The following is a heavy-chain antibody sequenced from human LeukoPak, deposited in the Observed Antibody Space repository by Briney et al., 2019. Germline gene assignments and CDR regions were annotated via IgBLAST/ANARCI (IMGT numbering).Heavy chain of an antibody. CDR2: IYYSGST. D-gene: IGHD3-10*01. Sequence: SETLSLTCTVSGGSISSYYWSWIRQPPGKGLEWIGYIYYSGSTNHNPSLKSRVTISVDTSKNQFSLKLSSVTAADTAVYYCARGTTRTTYYYGSGSYLHFDYWGQGTLVTVSS. CDR1: GGSISSYY. CDR3: ARGTTRTTYYYGSGSYLHFDY. J-gene: IGHJ4*02. V-gene: IGHV4-59*12.